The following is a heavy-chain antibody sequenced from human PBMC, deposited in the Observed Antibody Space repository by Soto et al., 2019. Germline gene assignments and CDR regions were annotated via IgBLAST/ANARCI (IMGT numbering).Heavy chain of an antibody. CDR3: ARSYGGTLDY. D-gene: IGHD4-17*01. CDR2: IYYSGST. V-gene: IGHV4-59*08. Sequence: TSETLSLTCTVSGGSISSYYWSWIRHPPGKGLEWIGYIYYSGSTNYNPSLKSRVTISVDTSKNQFSLKLSSVTAADTAVYYCARSYGGTLDYWGQGTLVTVS. CDR1: GGSISSYY. J-gene: IGHJ4*02.